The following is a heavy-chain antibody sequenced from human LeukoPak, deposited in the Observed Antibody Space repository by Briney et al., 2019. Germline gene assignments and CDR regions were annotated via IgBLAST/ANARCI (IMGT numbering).Heavy chain of an antibody. CDR3: AKDRWGGYSQDAFDI. D-gene: IGHD5-18*01. CDR2: ISGSGGST. CDR1: GFTFSSYG. J-gene: IGHJ3*02. Sequence: GGSLRLSCAASGFTFSSYGMSWVRQAPGKGLEWVSAISGSGGSTYYADSVKGRFTISRDNSKNTLYLQMNSLRAEDTAVYYCAKDRWGGYSQDAFDIWGQGTMVTVSS. V-gene: IGHV3-23*01.